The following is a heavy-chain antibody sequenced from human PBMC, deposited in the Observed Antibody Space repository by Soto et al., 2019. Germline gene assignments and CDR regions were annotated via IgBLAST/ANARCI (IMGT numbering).Heavy chain of an antibody. Sequence: EVQLLESGGDLVQPGGSLRLTCEASGFIFTSYAMSWVRQVPGKGLEWVSSINVDDSTYYTESVRGRFTVSRDNSKNTLYLQMNSLRAEDTALYYCAKNYYFDYWGRGTLVTVSS. CDR2: INVDDST. J-gene: IGHJ4*02. V-gene: IGHV3-23*01. CDR1: GFIFTSYA. CDR3: AKNYYFDY.